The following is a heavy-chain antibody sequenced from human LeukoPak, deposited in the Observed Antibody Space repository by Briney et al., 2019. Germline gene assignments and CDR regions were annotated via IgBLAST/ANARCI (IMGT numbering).Heavy chain of an antibody. D-gene: IGHD3-22*01. CDR2: ISSSSSYI. V-gene: IGHV3-21*04. CDR3: ATPLDYYDSSGYHQGGD. Sequence: GGSLRLSCAASGFTFSSYSMNWVRQAPGKGLEWVSSISSSSSYIYYADSVKGRFTISRDNTKNSLYLQMNSLRAEDTAVYYCATPLDYYDSSGYHQGGDWGQGTLVTVSS. J-gene: IGHJ4*02. CDR1: GFTFSSYS.